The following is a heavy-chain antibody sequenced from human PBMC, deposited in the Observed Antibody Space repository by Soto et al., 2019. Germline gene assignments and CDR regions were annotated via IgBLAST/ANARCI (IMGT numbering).Heavy chain of an antibody. CDR2: INFDGTIT. Sequence: GESLKISCAASGFALSSCWMHWIRQAPGRGPEWVSRINFDGTITTYADSVKGRFTISRDNAKNTLDLQMTSLRPEDTAVYHCVRDRVGFNYDFDYWGQGAQVTVSS. CDR1: GFALSSCW. V-gene: IGHV3-74*01. J-gene: IGHJ4*02. D-gene: IGHD3-16*01. CDR3: VRDRVGFNYDFDY.